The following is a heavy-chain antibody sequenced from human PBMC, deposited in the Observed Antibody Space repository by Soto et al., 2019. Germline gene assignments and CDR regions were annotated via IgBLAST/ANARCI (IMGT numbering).Heavy chain of an antibody. D-gene: IGHD3-9*01. CDR2: IYYSGST. CDR1: GGSISSGGYY. V-gene: IGHV4-31*03. Sequence: QVQLQESGPGLVKPSQTLSLTCTVSGGSISSGGYYWSWIRQHPGKGLEWIGYIYYSGSTYYNPSLKSRVTISVDTSKNLFSLKLRSVTAADTAVYYCARVSAGHYDILTGYYRSRQGYWYFDLWGRGTLVTVSS. CDR3: ARVSAGHYDILTGYYRSRQGYWYFDL. J-gene: IGHJ2*01.